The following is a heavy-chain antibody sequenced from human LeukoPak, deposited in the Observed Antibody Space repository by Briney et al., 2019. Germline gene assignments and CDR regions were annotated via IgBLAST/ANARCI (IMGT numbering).Heavy chain of an antibody. Sequence: PSETLSLTCAVYGGSFNDYYWNWIRQPPGKGLEWIGEINLRGSTTYNPSLKSRVTISLDESKNQFSLKLSSVTAADTAVYYCARLSRYYGSGSYYLNYYYYMDVWGKGTTVTISS. J-gene: IGHJ6*03. CDR1: GGSFNDYY. V-gene: IGHV4-34*01. CDR3: ARLSRYYGSGSYYLNYYYYMDV. D-gene: IGHD3-10*01. CDR2: INLRGST.